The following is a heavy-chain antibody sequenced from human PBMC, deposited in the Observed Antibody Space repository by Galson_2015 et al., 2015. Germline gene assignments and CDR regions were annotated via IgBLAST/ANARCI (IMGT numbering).Heavy chain of an antibody. V-gene: IGHV1-69*04. CDR2: IIPILGIA. D-gene: IGHD4-11*01. J-gene: IGHJ2*01. CDR1: GGTFSSYA. CDR3: ARERLQPRPTRGGYFDL. Sequence: SVKVSCKASGGTFSSYAISWVRQAPGQGLEWMGRIIPILGIANYAQKFQGRVTITADKSTSTAYMELSSLRSEDTAVYYCARERLQPRPTRGGYFDLWGRGTLVTVSS.